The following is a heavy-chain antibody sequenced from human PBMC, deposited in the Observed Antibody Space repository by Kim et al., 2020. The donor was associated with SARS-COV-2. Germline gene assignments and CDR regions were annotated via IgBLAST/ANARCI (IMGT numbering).Heavy chain of an antibody. D-gene: IGHD1-7*01. Sequence: SVKVSCKASGGTFSSYAISWVRQAPGQGLEWMGGIIPIFGTANYAQKFQGRVTITADESTSTAYMELSSLRSEDTAVYYCARVREENWNYGEVDYWGQGTLVTVSS. CDR3: ARVREENWNYGEVDY. CDR1: GGTFSSYA. CDR2: IIPIFGTA. J-gene: IGHJ4*02. V-gene: IGHV1-69*13.